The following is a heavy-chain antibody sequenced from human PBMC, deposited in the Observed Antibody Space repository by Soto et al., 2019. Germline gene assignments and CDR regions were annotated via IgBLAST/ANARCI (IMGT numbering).Heavy chain of an antibody. CDR1: GFTFSKHA. J-gene: IGHJ4*02. V-gene: IGHV3-23*01. D-gene: IGHD2-21*02. Sequence: GSLRLSCAVSGFTFSKHAMSWVRQAPGKGLEWVSAISTAVGATYYADSVKGRFTISRDDSNNTLFLQMNSLRAEDTAVYYCVKDRTAEDRNFDYWRQAILVTVSS. CDR3: VKDRTAEDRNFDY. CDR2: ISTAVGAT.